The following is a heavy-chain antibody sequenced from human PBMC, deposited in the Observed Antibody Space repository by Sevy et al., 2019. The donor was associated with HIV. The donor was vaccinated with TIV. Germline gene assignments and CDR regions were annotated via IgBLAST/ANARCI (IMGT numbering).Heavy chain of an antibody. V-gene: IGHV3-30-3*01. CDR1: GFTFSSYA. Sequence: GGSLRLSCAASGFTFSSYAMHWVRQAPGKGLEWVAVISYDGSNKYYADSVKGRFTISRDNSKNTLYLQMNSLRAEDTAVYYCARDNPYYYDSSGQRGGSQHWGQGTLVTVSS. D-gene: IGHD3-22*01. J-gene: IGHJ1*01. CDR2: ISYDGSNK. CDR3: ARDNPYYYDSSGQRGGSQH.